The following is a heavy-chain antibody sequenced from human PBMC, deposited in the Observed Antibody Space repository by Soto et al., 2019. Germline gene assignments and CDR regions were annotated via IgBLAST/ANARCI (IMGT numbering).Heavy chain of an antibody. J-gene: IGHJ4*02. D-gene: IGHD2-2*01. CDR1: GYTFTSYG. CDR2: ISAYNGNT. CDR3: ARDLFLRDIVVVPAAMSPDY. V-gene: IGHV1-18*01. Sequence: ASVKVSCKASGYTFTSYGISCVRQAPGQGLEWMGWISAYNGNTNYAQKLQGRVTMTTDTSTSTAYMELRSLRSDDTAVYYCARDLFLRDIVVVPAAMSPDYWGQGTLVTVSS.